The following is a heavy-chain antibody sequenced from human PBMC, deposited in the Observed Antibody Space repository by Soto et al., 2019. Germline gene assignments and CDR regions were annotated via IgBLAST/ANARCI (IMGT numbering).Heavy chain of an antibody. V-gene: IGHV3-23*01. Sequence: GGSLRLSCAASGFTFISYAMSWVRQAPGKGLEWVSAISGSGGSTYYADSVKGRFTISRDNSKNTLYLQMNSLRAEDTAVYYCAKDPMAFYDSSGYYDYWGQGTLVTVSS. CDR3: AKDPMAFYDSSGYYDY. CDR1: GFTFISYA. J-gene: IGHJ4*02. D-gene: IGHD3-22*01. CDR2: ISGSGGST.